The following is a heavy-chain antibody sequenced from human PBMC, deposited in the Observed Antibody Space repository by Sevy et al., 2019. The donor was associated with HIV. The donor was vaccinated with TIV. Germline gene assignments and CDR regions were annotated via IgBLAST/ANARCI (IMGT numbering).Heavy chain of an antibody. D-gene: IGHD3-22*01. Sequence: ASVKVSCKASGGTFSNYAISWVRQAPGQGLEWMGGFIPMFDTANYARKYQGKVTLTADGSTTTAYMELSSLSFDDTAVYYCAGSYFDSSGYSTLFYYGMDVWGQGTTVTVSS. CDR1: GGTFSNYA. V-gene: IGHV1-69*13. J-gene: IGHJ6*02. CDR3: AGSYFDSSGYSTLFYYGMDV. CDR2: FIPMFDTA.